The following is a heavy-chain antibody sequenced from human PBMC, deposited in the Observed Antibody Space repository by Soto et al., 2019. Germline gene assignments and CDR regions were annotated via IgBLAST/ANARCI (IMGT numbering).Heavy chain of an antibody. CDR3: ARERHSGWGLYWYFDL. CDR1: VESISIYY. Sequence: SETLSLTCTVSVESISIYYWSWIRQPPGKGLEWIGYMYYSGSTNYNPSLKSRVTISVDTSKNQFSLKLSSVTAADTAVYYCARERHSGWGLYWYFDLWGRGTLVTVSS. J-gene: IGHJ2*01. V-gene: IGHV4-59*12. CDR2: MYYSGST. D-gene: IGHD6-19*01.